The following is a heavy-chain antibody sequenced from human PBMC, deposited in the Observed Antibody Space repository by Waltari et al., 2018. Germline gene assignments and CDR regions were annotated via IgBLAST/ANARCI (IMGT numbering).Heavy chain of an antibody. CDR1: GGSFSEHY. D-gene: IGHD3-10*01. V-gene: IGHV4-34*01. Sequence: QVQLQQWGAGLLKPSETLSLMCTVYGGSFSEHYWSWIRQPPGKGLEWIGEIKDGGFSKYNQSLGSRVTMSLDRSKNQFSLKLRSVTAADTAVYFCARGRTSELWFGEFNYWGPGTLVTVSS. J-gene: IGHJ4*02. CDR3: ARGRTSELWFGEFNY. CDR2: IKDGGFS.